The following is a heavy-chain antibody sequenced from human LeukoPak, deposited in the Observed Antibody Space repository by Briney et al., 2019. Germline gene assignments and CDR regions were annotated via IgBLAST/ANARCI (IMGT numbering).Heavy chain of an antibody. CDR1: GFTFSSYG. CDR3: ARGENSKTYPVSGY. V-gene: IGHV3-30*03. D-gene: IGHD2/OR15-2a*01. J-gene: IGHJ4*02. CDR2: MSSEGSSK. Sequence: GGSLRLSCAASGFTFSSYGMHWVRQAPGKGLEWVAVMSSEGSSKYYIDSVNGRFTISRDNSKNTLFPQMDSLRAGDTAVYYCARGENSKTYPVSGYWGQGTLVTVSS.